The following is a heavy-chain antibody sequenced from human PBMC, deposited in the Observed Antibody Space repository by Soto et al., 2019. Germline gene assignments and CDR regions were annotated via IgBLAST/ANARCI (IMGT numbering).Heavy chain of an antibody. CDR1: GGSISSYY. J-gene: IGHJ4*02. CDR2: IYYSGST. Sequence: QVQLQESGPGLVKPSETLSLTCTVSGGSISSYYWSWIRQPPGKGLEWIGYIYYSGSTNYNPSLKSRVTISVDTSKNQFSLKLSSVTAADTAVYYCARAGEGYCSGGSCFNFDYWGQGTLVTVSS. V-gene: IGHV4-59*01. D-gene: IGHD2-15*01. CDR3: ARAGEGYCSGGSCFNFDY.